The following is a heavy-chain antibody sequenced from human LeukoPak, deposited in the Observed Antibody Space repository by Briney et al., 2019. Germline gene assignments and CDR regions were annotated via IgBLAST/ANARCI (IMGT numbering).Heavy chain of an antibody. CDR1: GYTFTSYG. J-gene: IGHJ5*02. CDR3: ARGAYCTNGVCYGGNWFDA. V-gene: IGHV1-18*01. Sequence: ASVKVSCKASGYTFTSYGISWVRQAPGQGLEWMGWISAYNGNTNYAQKLQGRVTMTTDTSTSTAYMELRSLRSDDTAVYYCARGAYCTNGVCYGGNWFDAWGQGTLVTVSS. D-gene: IGHD2-8*01. CDR2: ISAYNGNT.